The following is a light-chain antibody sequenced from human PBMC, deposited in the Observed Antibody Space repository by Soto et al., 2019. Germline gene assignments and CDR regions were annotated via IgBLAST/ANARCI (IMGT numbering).Light chain of an antibody. CDR1: SSNIRNNY. CDR3: GTWDSTLSGV. J-gene: IGLJ1*01. CDR2: DND. Sequence: QSVLTQPPSVSAAPGQKVTISCSGSSSNIRNNYVSWYQHLPGAAPKLLIYDNDKRSSGIPDRFSGSKSGTSATLDITGLQTGDEADYYCGTWDSTLSGVFGTGTKLTVL. V-gene: IGLV1-51*01.